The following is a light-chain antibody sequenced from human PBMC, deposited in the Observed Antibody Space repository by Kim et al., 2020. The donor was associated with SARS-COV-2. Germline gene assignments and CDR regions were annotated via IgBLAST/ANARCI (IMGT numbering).Light chain of an antibody. Sequence: DIVMTQSPDSLAVSLGERATINCKSSQSVLYSSNNKNYLAWYQQKPGQPPKLLIYWASTRESGVPDRFSGSGSGTDFTLTISSLQAEDVAVYYCLQYYGSPRTFGQGTKVEIK. CDR2: WAS. CDR3: LQYYGSPRT. V-gene: IGKV4-1*01. J-gene: IGKJ1*01. CDR1: QSVLYSSNNKNY.